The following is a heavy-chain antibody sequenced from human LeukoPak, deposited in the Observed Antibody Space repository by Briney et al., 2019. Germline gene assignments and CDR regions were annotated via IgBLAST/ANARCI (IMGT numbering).Heavy chain of an antibody. D-gene: IGHD1-26*01. CDR1: GGSIRSSYYY. V-gene: IGHV4-31*03. J-gene: IGHJ3*02. CDR2: IYYSGST. Sequence: SETLSLTCTVSGGSIRSSYYYWGWIRQPPGKGLEWIGYIYYSGSTYYNPSLKSRVTISVDTSENQFSLKLSSVTAADTAVYYCARGSSGSYAFDIWGQGTMVTVSS. CDR3: ARGSSGSYAFDI.